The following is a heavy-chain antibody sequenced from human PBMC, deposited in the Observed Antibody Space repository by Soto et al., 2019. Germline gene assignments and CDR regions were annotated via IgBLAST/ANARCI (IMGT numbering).Heavy chain of an antibody. D-gene: IGHD6-19*01. CDR1: GASITTYY. Sequence: SETLSLTCDVSGASITTYYWSWIPQAPGKGLEWIGNVYHTGSTDYNSSLKSRVTISVDTSKNQFSLNMNSVTAADTAVYYCARRLFGSGWTLDSWGQGALVTVSS. J-gene: IGHJ4*02. V-gene: IGHV4-59*01. CDR2: VYHTGST. CDR3: ARRLFGSGWTLDS.